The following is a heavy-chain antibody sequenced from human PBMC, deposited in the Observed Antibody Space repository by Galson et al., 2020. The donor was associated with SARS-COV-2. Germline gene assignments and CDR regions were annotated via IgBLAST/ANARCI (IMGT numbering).Heavy chain of an antibody. V-gene: IGHV1-46*01. D-gene: IGHD4-4*01. J-gene: IGHJ4*02. Sequence: ASVKVSCKASGYTFTSYYIHWVRQAPGQGPEWMGILNPSGGDTTYAQKFQGRVTMTRDTSTSTVYMELSSLRSEDTAVYYCARDSQGGNDYNYLLFWGQGTLVTVSS. CDR3: ARDSQGGNDYNYLLF. CDR2: LNPSGGDT. CDR1: GYTFTSYY.